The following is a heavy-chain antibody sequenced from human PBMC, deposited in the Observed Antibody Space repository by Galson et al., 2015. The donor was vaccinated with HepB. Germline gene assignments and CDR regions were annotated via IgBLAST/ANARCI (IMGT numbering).Heavy chain of an antibody. J-gene: IGHJ4*02. CDR3: ARFPIPMVRGYYFDY. CDR2: ISGSGSTI. CDR1: GFTFSSYE. V-gene: IGHV3-48*03. D-gene: IGHD3-10*01. Sequence: SLRLSCAASGFTFSSYEMNWVRQAPGKGLEWVSYISGSGSTIYYADSVKGRFTISRDNAKNTLYLQMNSLRAEDTAVYYCARFPIPMVRGYYFDYWGQGILVTVSS.